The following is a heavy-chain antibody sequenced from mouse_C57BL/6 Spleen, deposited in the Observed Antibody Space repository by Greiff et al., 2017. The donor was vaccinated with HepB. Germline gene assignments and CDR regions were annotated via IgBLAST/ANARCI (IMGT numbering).Heavy chain of an antibody. V-gene: IGHV14-1*01. CDR2: IDPEDGDT. J-gene: IGHJ2*01. Sequence: VQLQQSGAELVRPGASVKLSCTASGFNIKDYYMHWVKQSPEQGLEWIGRIDPEDGDTEYAPKFQGKATMPADTSSNTAYLQLSSLTSEDTAVCYCTTIAYYYGSSSYCFDYWGQGTTLTVSS. CDR3: TTIAYYYGSSSYCFDY. CDR1: GFNIKDYY. D-gene: IGHD1-1*01.